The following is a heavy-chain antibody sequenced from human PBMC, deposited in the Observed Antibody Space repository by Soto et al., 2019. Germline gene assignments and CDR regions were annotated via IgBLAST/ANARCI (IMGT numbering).Heavy chain of an antibody. J-gene: IGHJ6*02. D-gene: IGHD1-7*01. V-gene: IGHV3-23*01. CDR2: ISGNGGNT. CDR3: AKETGTTFYYYYGMDV. Sequence: GGSLRLSCAASGFSFSSYAMNWVRQAPGKGLEWVSAISGNGGNTYYADSVEGRFTISRDNSKNTLYLQMNSLRAEDTAVYYCAKETGTTFYYYYGMDVWGQGTPVTVSS. CDR1: GFSFSSYA.